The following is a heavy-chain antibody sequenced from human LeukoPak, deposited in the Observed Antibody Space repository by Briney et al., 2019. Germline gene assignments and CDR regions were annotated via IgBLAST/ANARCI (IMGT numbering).Heavy chain of an antibody. D-gene: IGHD5-18*01. Sequence: GGSLRLSCAASGFSFSSFAMTWVRQAPGKGLEWVSAVSGSGTFKHYADSVKGRFTISRDNSKNTLDLQMNSLRAEDTAVYYCAKTPVDTAWSPKYYMDVWGKGTTVTVSS. J-gene: IGHJ6*03. CDR2: VSGSGTFK. CDR3: AKTPVDTAWSPKYYMDV. CDR1: GFSFSSFA. V-gene: IGHV3-23*01.